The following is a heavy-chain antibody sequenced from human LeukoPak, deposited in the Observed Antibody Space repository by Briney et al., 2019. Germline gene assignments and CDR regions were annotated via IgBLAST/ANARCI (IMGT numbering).Heavy chain of an antibody. J-gene: IGHJ4*02. CDR3: ARDRYSSGWYQYYFDY. CDR2: ISSSSSYI. V-gene: IGHV3-11*06. D-gene: IGHD6-19*01. Sequence: PGGSLRLSCAASGSTFSDYYMSWIRQAPGKGREWVSSISSSSSYIYYADPVKGRFTISRDNAKNSLYLQMNSQRAEDTAVYYCARDRYSSGWYQYYFDYWGQGTLVTVSS. CDR1: GSTFSDYY.